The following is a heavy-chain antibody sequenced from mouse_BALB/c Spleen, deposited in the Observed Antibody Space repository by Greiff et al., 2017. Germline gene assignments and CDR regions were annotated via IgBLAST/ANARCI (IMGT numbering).Heavy chain of an antibody. CDR3: ARRYGNSWFAY. D-gene: IGHD2-10*02. V-gene: IGHV5-6-5*01. CDR2: ISSGGST. Sequence: EVQVVESGGGLVKPGGSLKLSCAASGFTFSSYAMSWVRQTPEKRLEWVASISSGGSTYYPDSVKGRFTISRDNARTILYLQMSSLRSEDTAMYYCARRYGNSWFAYWGQGTLVTVSA. CDR1: GFTFSSYA. J-gene: IGHJ3*01.